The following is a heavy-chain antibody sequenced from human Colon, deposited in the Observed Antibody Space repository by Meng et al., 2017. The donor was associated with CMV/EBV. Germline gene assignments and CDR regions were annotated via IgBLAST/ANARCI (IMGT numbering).Heavy chain of an antibody. CDR2: IYWDDDN. CDR3: AHGRGWLTDY. V-gene: IGHV2-5*02. Sequence: QITLKESGPTLVKPPQTLTLTCTFSGFPLRTPEVGVHWIRQPPGKALEWLALIYWDDDNQFRPSLKNRITITKDTSKNQVVLTMTNMDPVDTATYYCAHGRGWLTDYWGQGTLVTASS. J-gene: IGHJ4*02. D-gene: IGHD6-19*01. CDR1: GFPLRTPEVG.